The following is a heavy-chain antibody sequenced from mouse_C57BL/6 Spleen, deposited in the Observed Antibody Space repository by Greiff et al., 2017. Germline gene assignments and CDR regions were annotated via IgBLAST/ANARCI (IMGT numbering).Heavy chain of an antibody. Sequence: VQLQESGAELARPGASVKLSCKASGYTFTSYGISWVKQRTGQGLEWIGEISPRSGNTYYNEKFKGKATLTANKSSSTAYMELRSLTSEYSAVYLFARRGLRLYAMDYWGQGTSVTVAS. CDR2: ISPRSGNT. V-gene: IGHV1-81*01. CDR1: GYTFTSYG. D-gene: IGHD1-2*01. CDR3: ARRGLRLYAMDY. J-gene: IGHJ4*01.